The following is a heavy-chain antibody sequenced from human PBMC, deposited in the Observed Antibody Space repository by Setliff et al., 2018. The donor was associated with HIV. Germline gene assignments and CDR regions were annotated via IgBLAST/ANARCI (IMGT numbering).Heavy chain of an antibody. D-gene: IGHD5-12*01. J-gene: IGHJ4*02. V-gene: IGHV4-39*01. Sequence: SETLSLTCTVSGGSISSSSYYWGWIRQPPGKGLEWIGSIYYSGSTYYNPSLKSRVTISVDTSKNQFSLKLSSVTAADTAVYYCARLAGESVATIGYWGQGTQVTVSS. CDR2: IYYSGST. CDR1: GGSISSSSYY. CDR3: ARLAGESVATIGY.